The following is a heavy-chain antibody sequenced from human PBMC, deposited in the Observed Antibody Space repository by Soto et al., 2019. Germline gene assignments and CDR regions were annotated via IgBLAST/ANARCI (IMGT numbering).Heavy chain of an antibody. CDR2: ISYDGSNK. J-gene: IGHJ4*02. V-gene: IGHV3-30*18. D-gene: IGHD3-22*01. CDR1: GFTFSSYG. Sequence: GGSLRLSCAASGFTFSSYGMHWVRQAPGKGLEWVAVISYDGSNKYYADSVKGRFTISRDNSKNTLYLQMNSLRAEDTAVYYCAKDGASTEDYYDSSGTEDWGQGTLVTVSS. CDR3: AKDGASTEDYYDSSGTED.